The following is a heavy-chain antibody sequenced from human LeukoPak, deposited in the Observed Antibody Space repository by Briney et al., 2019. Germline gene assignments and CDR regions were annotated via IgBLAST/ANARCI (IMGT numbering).Heavy chain of an antibody. CDR1: GYTFTGYY. V-gene: IGHV1-69*13. Sequence: GASVKVSCKASGYTFTGYYMHWVRQAPGQGLEWMGGIIPIFGTANYAQKFQGRVTITADESTSTAYMELSSLRSEDTAVYYCAANAAPRRVGFDYYYYYMDVWGKGTTVTVSS. CDR3: AANAAPRRVGFDYYYYYMDV. D-gene: IGHD6-6*01. J-gene: IGHJ6*03. CDR2: IIPIFGTA.